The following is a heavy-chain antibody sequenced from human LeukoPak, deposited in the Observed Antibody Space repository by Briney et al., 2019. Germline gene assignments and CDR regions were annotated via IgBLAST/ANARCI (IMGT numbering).Heavy chain of an antibody. CDR1: GFTFSSYA. CDR3: ARDPAGGAYDL. V-gene: IGHV3-23*01. CDR2: ISNSGGST. Sequence: PGGSLRLSCAASGFTFSSYAMNWVRQAPGKGLEWVSTISNSGGSTYYADSVKGRFTISRDNAQSSLYLQMNSLRAEDTAVYYCARDPAGGAYDLWGQGTMVTVSS. J-gene: IGHJ3*01.